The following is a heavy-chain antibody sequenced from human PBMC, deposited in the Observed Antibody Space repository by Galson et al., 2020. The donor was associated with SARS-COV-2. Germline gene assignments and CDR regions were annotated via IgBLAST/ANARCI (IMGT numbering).Heavy chain of an antibody. CDR2: ISYDGSNE. Sequence: GESLKISCAASGLALTDYGMHWVRRAPGKGLEWVAVISYDGSNEFYADSVKGRFTISRDTSRNTLFLQMDSLRPEDTAVYYCANQPPGAIYGPNFDYWGQGTLVIVSS. V-gene: IGHV3-30*18. CDR1: GLALTDYG. J-gene: IGHJ4*02. CDR3: ANQPPGAIYGPNFDY. D-gene: IGHD3-10*01.